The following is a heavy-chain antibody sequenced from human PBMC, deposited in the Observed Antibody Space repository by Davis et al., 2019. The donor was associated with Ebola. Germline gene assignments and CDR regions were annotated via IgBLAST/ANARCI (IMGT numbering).Heavy chain of an antibody. CDR3: ARGLSSSGDTFDY. Sequence: ASVKVSCKASGYTFTNYDINWVRQATGQGLEWMGWMNPNSGNTGYAQKFQGRVTMTRDTSISTAYMELSSLRSEDTAVYYCARGLSSSGDTFDYWGQGTLVTVSS. D-gene: IGHD6-6*01. J-gene: IGHJ4*02. CDR1: GYTFTNYD. V-gene: IGHV1-8*01. CDR2: MNPNSGNT.